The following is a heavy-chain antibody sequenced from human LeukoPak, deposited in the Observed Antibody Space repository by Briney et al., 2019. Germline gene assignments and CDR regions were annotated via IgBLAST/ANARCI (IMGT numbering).Heavy chain of an antibody. V-gene: IGHV4-34*01. CDR3: ARGAAARDY. D-gene: IGHD6-13*01. CDR1: GGSFSGYY. J-gene: IGHJ4*02. Sequence: SDTLSLTCAVYGGSFSGYYWSWIRQPPGKGLEWIGEINHSGSTNYNPSLKSRVTISVDTSKNQFSLKLSSVTAADTAVYYCARGAAARDYWGQGTLVTVSS. CDR2: INHSGST.